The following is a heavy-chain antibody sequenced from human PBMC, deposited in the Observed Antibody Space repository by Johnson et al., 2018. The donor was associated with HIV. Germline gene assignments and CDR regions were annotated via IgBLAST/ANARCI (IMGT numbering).Heavy chain of an antibody. V-gene: IGHV3-30*19. Sequence: QVQLVESGGGLVQPGESLRLSCAASGFIFSSYGMHWVRQAPGKGLEWVAVISYDGSNKYYADSVKGRFTISRDNSKNTLYLQMNSLRAEDTAVYYCARGGSGFSFDMWGQGTLVTVSS. D-gene: IGHD5-12*01. CDR3: ARGGSGFSFDM. J-gene: IGHJ3*02. CDR2: ISYDGSNK. CDR1: GFIFSSYG.